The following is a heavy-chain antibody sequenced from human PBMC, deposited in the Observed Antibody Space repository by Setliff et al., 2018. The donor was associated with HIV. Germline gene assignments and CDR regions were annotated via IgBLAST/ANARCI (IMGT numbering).Heavy chain of an antibody. D-gene: IGHD6-13*01. V-gene: IGHV1-2*02. J-gene: IGHJ5*02. CDR2: IRLPRGGT. Sequence: ASVMVSCKASQNSFSDDYMNWVRQAPGQRPEWMGWIRLPRGGTKYAQKFQGRVSLTWDTSISTGYMELRRLRSDDTAIYYCVTSPGSFLAQDATEAGDAWGQGSLVTVSS. CDR1: QNSFSDDY. CDR3: VTSPGSFLAQDATEAGDA.